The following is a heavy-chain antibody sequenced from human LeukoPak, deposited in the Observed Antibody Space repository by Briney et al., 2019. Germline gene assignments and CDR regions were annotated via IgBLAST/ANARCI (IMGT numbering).Heavy chain of an antibody. J-gene: IGHJ4*02. CDR3: ARGHGVVLGYFDC. V-gene: IGHV4-4*02. Sequence: SETLSLTCAVSGDSISSNNWWSWVRQPPGKGLEWIAGIYHSGSTNYNPSLESRITLSVDKSNNQFSLNLRSVTAADTAVYYCARGHGVVLGYFDCWGQGSLVTVSS. CDR2: IYHSGST. CDR1: GDSISSNNW. D-gene: IGHD2-15*01.